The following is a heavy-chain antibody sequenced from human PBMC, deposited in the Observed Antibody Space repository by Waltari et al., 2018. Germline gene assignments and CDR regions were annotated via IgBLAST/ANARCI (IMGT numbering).Heavy chain of an antibody. D-gene: IGHD3-22*01. J-gene: IGHJ4*02. CDR3: ARLPTKYYDSLGWGFFDQ. CDR1: GYFLSDDH. CDR2: LRNTGGT. V-gene: IGHV4-59*08. Sequence: VQWQEEGPGLVKPSHTLSLARTVSGYFLSDDHWTWVRQAPGKGLEWIAYLRNTGGTKCTPSLESRVTVSAVTSKKQFSLRLTSVTAADTAVYYCARLPTKYYDSLGWGFFDQWGQGILVTVSS.